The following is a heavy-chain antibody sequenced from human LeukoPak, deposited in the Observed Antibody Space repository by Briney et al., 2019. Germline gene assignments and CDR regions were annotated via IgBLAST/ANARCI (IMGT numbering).Heavy chain of an antibody. V-gene: IGHV3-23*01. J-gene: IGHJ4*02. CDR2: ISGSGGST. CDR1: GFTFSSYA. Sequence: GGSLGLSCAASGFTFSSYAMSWVRQAPGKGLEWVSAISGSGGSTYYADSVKGRFTISRDISKNTLYLQMNSLRAEDTAVYYCAKDSLASDQHDYWGQGTLVTVSS. D-gene: IGHD2-2*01. CDR3: AKDSLASDQHDY.